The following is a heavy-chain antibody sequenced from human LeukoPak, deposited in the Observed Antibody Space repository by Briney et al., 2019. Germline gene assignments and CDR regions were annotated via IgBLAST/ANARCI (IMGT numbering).Heavy chain of an antibody. J-gene: IGHJ4*02. V-gene: IGHV4-61*02. CDR2: IYTSGST. Sequence: PSQTLSLTCTVPGGSISSGSYYWRWIRQPAGKGLEWIGRIYTSGSTNYNPSLKSRVTISVDTSKNQFSLKLSSVTAADTAVYYCARELLWLGELYYFDYWGQGTLVTVSS. CDR1: GGSISSGSYY. CDR3: ARELLWLGELYYFDY. D-gene: IGHD3-10*01.